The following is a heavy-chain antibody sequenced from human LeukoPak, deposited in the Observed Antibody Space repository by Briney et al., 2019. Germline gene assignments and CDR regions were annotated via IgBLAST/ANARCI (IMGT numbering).Heavy chain of an antibody. Sequence: GGTLRLSCAASGFTFSSYGMSWVRQAPGKGLEWVSAISGSGGSTYYADSVKGRFTISRDNSKNTLYLQMNSLRAEDTAVYYCAKVLVPAARVHAFDIWGQGTVVTVSS. D-gene: IGHD2-2*01. J-gene: IGHJ3*02. CDR3: AKVLVPAARVHAFDI. CDR2: ISGSGGST. V-gene: IGHV3-23*01. CDR1: GFTFSSYG.